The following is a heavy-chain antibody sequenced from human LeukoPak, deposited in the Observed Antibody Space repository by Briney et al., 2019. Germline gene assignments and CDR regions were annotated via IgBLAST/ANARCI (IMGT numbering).Heavy chain of an antibody. J-gene: IGHJ3*02. CDR3: ARDRTLGYRSGGSCYGSAFDI. CDR2: IDYSGST. V-gene: IGHV4-31*03. Sequence: PSETLSLTSTVSRGSISSGGNYWSWIRQHPGEGLEWIRYIDYSGSTYYNPSLKSRVTITVDTSKNQFSLKLSSVTAADTAVYDCARDRTLGYRSGGSCYGSAFDIWGQGTMVTVSS. D-gene: IGHD2-15*01. CDR1: RGSISSGGNY.